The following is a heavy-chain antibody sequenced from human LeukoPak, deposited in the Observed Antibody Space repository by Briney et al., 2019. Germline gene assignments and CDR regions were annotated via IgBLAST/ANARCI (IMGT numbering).Heavy chain of an antibody. CDR2: IYYSGST. CDR1: GDSISSSSYY. V-gene: IGHV4-39*01. Sequence: SETLSLTCTVSGDSISSSSYYWGWIRQPPGKGLEWIGSIYYSGSTYYNPSLKSRVTISVDTSKNQFSLKLSSVTAADTAVYFCARGIVGSRDFYFRYYFDYWGQGTLVTVSS. J-gene: IGHJ4*02. CDR3: ARGIVGSRDFYFRYYFDY. D-gene: IGHD3/OR15-3a*01.